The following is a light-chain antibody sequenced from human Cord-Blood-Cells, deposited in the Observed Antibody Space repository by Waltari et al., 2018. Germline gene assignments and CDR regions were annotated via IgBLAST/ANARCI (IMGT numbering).Light chain of an antibody. CDR1: QSVSSY. V-gene: IGKV3-11*01. Sequence: EIVLTQPPATLSFSPVERANLPCRASQSVSSYLAWYQQKPGQAPRLLIYDASNRATGIPARFSGSGSGTDFTLTISSLEPEDFAVYYCQQRSNWPLTFGGGTKVEIK. J-gene: IGKJ4*01. CDR2: DAS. CDR3: QQRSNWPLT.